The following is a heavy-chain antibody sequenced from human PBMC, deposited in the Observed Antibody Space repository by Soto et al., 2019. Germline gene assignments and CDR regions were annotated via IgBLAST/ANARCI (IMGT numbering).Heavy chain of an antibody. V-gene: IGHV1-24*01. CDR2: FDPEDGET. J-gene: IGHJ4*02. Sequence: GASVKVSCKVSEYTLTELSMHSVRQAPGKGLEWMGGFDPEDGETIYAQKFQGRVTMTEDTSTDTAYMELSSLRSEDTAVYYCATDRYNYDILTGYYEWGQGTLVTVSS. CDR1: EYTLTELS. D-gene: IGHD3-9*01. CDR3: ATDRYNYDILTGYYE.